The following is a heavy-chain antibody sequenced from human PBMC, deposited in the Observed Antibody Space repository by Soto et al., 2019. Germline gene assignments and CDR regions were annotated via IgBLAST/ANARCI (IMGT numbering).Heavy chain of an antibody. D-gene: IGHD6-13*01. CDR1: GGSFSGYY. V-gene: IGHV4-34*01. J-gene: IGHJ4*02. Sequence: PSETLSLTCAVYGGSFSGYYWSWIRQPPGKGLEWIGEINHSGSTNYNPSLKSRVTISVDTSKNQFSLKLSSVTAADTAVYYCASRIAAGGGMPRVDYWGQGTLVTVSS. CDR3: ASRIAAGGGMPRVDY. CDR2: INHSGST.